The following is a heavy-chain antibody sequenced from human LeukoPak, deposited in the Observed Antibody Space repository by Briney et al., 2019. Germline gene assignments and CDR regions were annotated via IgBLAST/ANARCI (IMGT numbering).Heavy chain of an antibody. J-gene: IGHJ4*02. Sequence: PGESLKISCRGSGYSFTSYWIGWVRQMPGKGLEWMGIIYPGDSDTRYSPSFQGQVTISADKSISTAYLQWSSLKASDTAMYYCARLNGKTWGYCSGGSCHFDYWGQGTLVTVSS. CDR1: GYSFTSYW. D-gene: IGHD2-15*01. V-gene: IGHV5-51*01. CDR2: IYPGDSDT. CDR3: ARLNGKTWGYCSGGSCHFDY.